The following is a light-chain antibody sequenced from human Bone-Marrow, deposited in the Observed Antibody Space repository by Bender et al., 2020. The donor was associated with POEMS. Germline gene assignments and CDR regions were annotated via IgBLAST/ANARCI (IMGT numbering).Light chain of an antibody. V-gene: IGLV1-44*01. CDR3: ATWHDSLNGWV. Sequence: QSVLTQPPSASGTPGQRVIISCSGSSPNIVTNPVNWYQHLPGTAPKVLIYNTNQRPSGVPDRFSGSKSGTSASLAISALQSEDEGDYYCATWHDSLNGWVFGGGTKLAVL. CDR2: NTN. CDR1: SPNIVTNP. J-gene: IGLJ3*02.